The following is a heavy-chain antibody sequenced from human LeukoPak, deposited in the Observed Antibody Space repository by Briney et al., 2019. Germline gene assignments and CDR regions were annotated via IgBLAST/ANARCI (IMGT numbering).Heavy chain of an antibody. V-gene: IGHV3-9*01. D-gene: IGHD3-10*01. CDR1: GFTFDDYA. Sequence: GRSLRLSCAASGFTFDDYAMYWVRQAPGKGLEWVSGISWNSGSTGYADSVKGRFTISRDNAKNSLYLQMNSLRAEDTALYYCAKDKSAMVRGVGDAFDIWGQGTMVTVSS. CDR3: AKDKSAMVRGVGDAFDI. CDR2: ISWNSGST. J-gene: IGHJ3*02.